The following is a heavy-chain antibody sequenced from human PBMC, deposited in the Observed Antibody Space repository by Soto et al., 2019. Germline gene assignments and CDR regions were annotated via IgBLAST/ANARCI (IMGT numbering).Heavy chain of an antibody. J-gene: IGHJ6*03. CDR1: GFTFSSYS. Sequence: GGSLRLSCAASGFTFSSYSMNWVRQAPGKGLEWVSSISSSSSYIYYADSVKGRFTISRDNAKNSLYLQMNSLRAEDTAVYYCARGSQRFLEPYMDVWGKGTTVTVSS. D-gene: IGHD3-3*01. V-gene: IGHV3-21*01. CDR3: ARGSQRFLEPYMDV. CDR2: ISSSSSYI.